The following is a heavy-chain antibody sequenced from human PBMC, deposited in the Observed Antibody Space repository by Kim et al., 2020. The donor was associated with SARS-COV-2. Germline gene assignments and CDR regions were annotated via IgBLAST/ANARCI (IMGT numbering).Heavy chain of an antibody. Sequence: SRVTISVDTSKNQFSLKLSSVTAADTAVYYCARGEEALWFGESATYYFDYWGQGTLVTVSS. V-gene: IGHV4-34*01. CDR3: ARGEEALWFGESATYYFDY. J-gene: IGHJ4*02. D-gene: IGHD3-10*01.